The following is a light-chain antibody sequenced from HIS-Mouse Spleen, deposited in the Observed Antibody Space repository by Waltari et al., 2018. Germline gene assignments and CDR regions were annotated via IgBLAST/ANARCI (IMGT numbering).Light chain of an antibody. Sequence: SYELTQPPSVSVSPGQTASITCSGDKLGDKYACWYQQKPGQSPVLVIYQDSKRPSGIPWRFSGSHSGNTATLTISGTQAMDEADYYCQAWDSSTGVFGTGTKVTVL. CDR1: KLGDKY. J-gene: IGLJ1*01. V-gene: IGLV3-1*01. CDR3: QAWDSSTGV. CDR2: QDS.